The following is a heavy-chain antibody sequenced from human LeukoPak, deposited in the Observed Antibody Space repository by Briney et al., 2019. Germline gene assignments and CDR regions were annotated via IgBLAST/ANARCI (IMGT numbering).Heavy chain of an antibody. CDR2: INHSGST. CDR3: ARDRSGSSWPFDC. CDR1: GGSISSYNW. D-gene: IGHD6-13*01. V-gene: IGHV4-4*02. J-gene: IGHJ4*02. Sequence: PSGTLSLTCAVSGGSISSYNWWSWVRQSPGKGLEWIGEINHSGSTNYNPSLKGRVTISVDKSNHQFSLKLSSVTAADTAMYYCARDRSGSSWPFDCWGQGILVTVSS.